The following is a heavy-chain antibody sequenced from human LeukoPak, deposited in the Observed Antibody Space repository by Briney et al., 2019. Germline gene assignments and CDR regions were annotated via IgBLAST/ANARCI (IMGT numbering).Heavy chain of an antibody. CDR1: GGSFSGYY. Sequence: SETLSLTCAVYGGSFSGYYWSWIRQPPGKGLEWIGEINHSGSTNYNPSLKSRVTISVDTSKNQFSLKLSSVTAADTARYYCARDQLHVQGPYYYYMDVWGKGTTVTVSS. V-gene: IGHV4-34*01. CDR2: INHSGST. CDR3: ARDQLHVQGPYYYYMDV. J-gene: IGHJ6*03. D-gene: IGHD1-7*01.